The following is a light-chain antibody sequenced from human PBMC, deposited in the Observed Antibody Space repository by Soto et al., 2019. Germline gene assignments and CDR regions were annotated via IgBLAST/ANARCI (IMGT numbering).Light chain of an antibody. CDR3: QQYKNYPWT. CDR1: QSVSNW. Sequence: DIQMTQSPSTLSASLGDRVSITCRASQSVSNWLAWYQQKPGIAPNLLIYDASTLESGVPSRFSGSGSGTEFTLTISSLQPDDFATYYCQQYKNYPWTFGQGTKVDIK. CDR2: DAS. V-gene: IGKV1-5*01. J-gene: IGKJ1*01.